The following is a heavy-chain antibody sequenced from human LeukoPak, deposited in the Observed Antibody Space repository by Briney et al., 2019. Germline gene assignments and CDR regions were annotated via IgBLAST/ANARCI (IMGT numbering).Heavy chain of an antibody. CDR2: FYVGGAT. CDR1: GFTVTNKY. V-gene: IGHV3-53*01. J-gene: IGHJ4*02. D-gene: IGHD2-15*01. Sequence: RGGSLRLSCPLSGFTVTNKYMSCVRQAPGKGLEWVSVFYVGGATYYADSVKGRFTISRDNSKNTLYLQMNSLRAEDTALYYCAGAPCSGNTCRVFDYWGQGTLVTVSS. CDR3: AGAPCSGNTCRVFDY.